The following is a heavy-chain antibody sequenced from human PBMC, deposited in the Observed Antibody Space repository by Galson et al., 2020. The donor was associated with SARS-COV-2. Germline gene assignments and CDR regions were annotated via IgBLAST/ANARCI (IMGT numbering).Heavy chain of an antibody. V-gene: IGHV4-39*07. D-gene: IGHD4-17*01. Sequence: SETLSLTCTVSGGSISSSSYYWGWIRQPPGKGLEWIGSIYYSGSTYYNPSLKSRVTISVDTSKNQFSLKLSSVTAADTAVYYCARDGAWDYGGNTGYDYWGQGTLVTVSS. CDR2: IYYSGST. CDR1: GGSISSSSYY. J-gene: IGHJ4*02. CDR3: ARDGAWDYGGNTGYDY.